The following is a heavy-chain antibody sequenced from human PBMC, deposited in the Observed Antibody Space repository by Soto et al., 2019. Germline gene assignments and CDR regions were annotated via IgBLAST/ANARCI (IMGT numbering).Heavy chain of an antibody. CDR1: GGSISSSSYY. Sequence: SETLSLTCTVSGGSISSSSYYWGWIRQPPGKGLEWIGSIYYSGSTYYNPSLKSRVTISVDTSKNQFSLKLSSVTAADTAVYYCARHRGYSGYDGYYYYGMDVWGQGTTVTVSS. J-gene: IGHJ6*02. CDR3: ARHRGYSGYDGYYYYGMDV. CDR2: IYYSGST. V-gene: IGHV4-39*01. D-gene: IGHD5-12*01.